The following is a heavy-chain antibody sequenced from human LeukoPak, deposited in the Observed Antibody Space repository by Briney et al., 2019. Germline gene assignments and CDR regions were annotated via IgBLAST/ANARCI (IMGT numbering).Heavy chain of an antibody. CDR2: ISGSGGST. CDR1: GFTFSRYA. J-gene: IGHJ6*03. V-gene: IGHV3-23*01. CDR3: AKVGVAGTYYYYYMDV. D-gene: IGHD6-19*01. Sequence: GGSLRLSCAASGFTFSRYAMSWVRQAPGKGLEWVSAISGSGGSTNYADSVKGRFTISRDNSKNTLYLQMNSLRAEDTAVYYCAKVGVAGTYYYYYMDVWGKGTTVTISS.